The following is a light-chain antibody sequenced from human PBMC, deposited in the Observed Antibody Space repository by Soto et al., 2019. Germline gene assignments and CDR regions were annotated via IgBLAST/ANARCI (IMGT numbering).Light chain of an antibody. CDR1: QTSSSW. V-gene: IGKV1-5*03. J-gene: IGKJ4*01. CDR3: QQYGNSTLT. Sequence: DIQMTQSTSTLSSSVGDRGTITFRASQTSSSWVDGDQQKPGKAPKLMIYKASTLKSGVPSRFSGSGAGTYFTLTSSRLEPADFAVYLCQQYGNSTLTFGGGTKVEIK. CDR2: KAS.